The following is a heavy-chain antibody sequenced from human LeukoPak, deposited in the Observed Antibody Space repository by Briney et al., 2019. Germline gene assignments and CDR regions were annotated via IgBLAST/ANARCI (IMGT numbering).Heavy chain of an antibody. J-gene: IGHJ6*03. Sequence: SVKVSCKASGGTFSSYAISWVRQAPGQGLEWMGGIIPIFGTANYAQKFQGRVTITTDESTSTAYMELSSLRSEDTAVYYCASGYCSSTSCKYYYMDVWGKGTTATVSS. V-gene: IGHV1-69*05. CDR2: IIPIFGTA. D-gene: IGHD2-2*01. CDR1: GGTFSSYA. CDR3: ASGYCSSTSCKYYYMDV.